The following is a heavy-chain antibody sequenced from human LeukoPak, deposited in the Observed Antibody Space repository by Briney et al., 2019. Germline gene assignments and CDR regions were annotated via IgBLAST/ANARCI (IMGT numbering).Heavy chain of an antibody. CDR1: GGSLSSYY. CDR3: ASLGTGYSYGYALDY. D-gene: IGHD5-18*01. J-gene: IGHJ4*02. Sequence: SETLSLTCSVSGGSLSSYYWSWIRQPPGRGLEWIGYIYYSGSTNYNPSLKSRVTISVDTSKNQFSLKLSSVTAADTAVYYCASLGTGYSYGYALDYWGQGTLVTVSS. CDR2: IYYSGST. V-gene: IGHV4-59*01.